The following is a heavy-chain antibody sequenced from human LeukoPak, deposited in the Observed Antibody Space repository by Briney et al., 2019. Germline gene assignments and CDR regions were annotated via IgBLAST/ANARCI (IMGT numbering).Heavy chain of an antibody. CDR1: GYTFTGYY. CDR3: ARDPRQQIYGDLPYYYMDV. CDR2: INPSGGST. D-gene: IGHD4-17*01. J-gene: IGHJ6*03. Sequence: ASVKVSCKASGYTFTGYYMHWVRQAPGQGLEWMGIINPSGGSTSYAQKFQGRVTMTRDMSTSTVYMELSSLRSEDTAVYYCARDPRQQIYGDLPYYYMDVWGKGTTVTVSS. V-gene: IGHV1-46*01.